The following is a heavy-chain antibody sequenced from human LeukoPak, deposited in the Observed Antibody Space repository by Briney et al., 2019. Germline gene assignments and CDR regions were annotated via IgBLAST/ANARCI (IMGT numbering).Heavy chain of an antibody. V-gene: IGHV4-59*11. J-gene: IGHJ4*02. CDR1: GVSISGHY. CDR2: IFSNGTT. D-gene: IGHD5-12*01. Sequence: SETLSLTCSVSGVSISGHYWGWIRQPPGMRLEWIWYIFSNGTTNYNPSLNSRLTISVDTSRNQLSLKLRSVTAADTAIYYCGRLPQPWLRIGGFYFDQWGQGILVTDSS. CDR3: GRLPQPWLRIGGFYFDQ.